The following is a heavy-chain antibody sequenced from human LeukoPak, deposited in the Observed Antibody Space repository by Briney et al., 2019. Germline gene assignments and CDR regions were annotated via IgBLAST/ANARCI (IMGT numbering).Heavy chain of an antibody. D-gene: IGHD2-2*01. CDR1: GFTFSSYW. CDR2: IKQDGSEK. Sequence: GGSLRLSCAASGFTFSSYWMSWVRQAPGKGLEWVANIKQDGSEKYYVDSVKGRFTVSRDNAKNSLYLQMNSLRAEDTAVYYCARVMEYQLLLSVDAFDIWGQGTMVTVSS. V-gene: IGHV3-7*01. CDR3: ARVMEYQLLLSVDAFDI. J-gene: IGHJ3*02.